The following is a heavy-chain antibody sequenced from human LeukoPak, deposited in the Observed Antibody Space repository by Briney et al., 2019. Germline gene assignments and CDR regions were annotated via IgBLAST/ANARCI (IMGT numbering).Heavy chain of an antibody. CDR1: GFIFTDFY. J-gene: IGHJ4*02. V-gene: IGHV3-11*01. D-gene: IGHD3-9*01. CDR3: ARALTGFIPGN. Sequence: GGSLRLSCAASGFIFTDFYMSWIRQAPGKGLEWVSYISSSGTTIYYADSVMGRFTISRDNAKNSLYLQMNSLRAEDTAAYYCARALTGFIPGNWGQGTLVTVSS. CDR2: ISSSGTTI.